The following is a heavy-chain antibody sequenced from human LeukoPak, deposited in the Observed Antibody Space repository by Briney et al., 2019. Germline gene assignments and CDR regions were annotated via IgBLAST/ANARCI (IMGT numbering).Heavy chain of an antibody. D-gene: IGHD6-19*01. J-gene: IGHJ6*03. CDR3: ARVSVIAVAGYYYYYMDV. Sequence: SETLSLICTVPGGSITSYYWSWIRQPAGKGLEWIGRVYTSENTNYNPSLESRVTMSVDTSKNQFSLKLRLVTAADTAVYYCARVSVIAVAGYYYYYMDVWGKGTTVTVSS. V-gene: IGHV4-4*07. CDR1: GGSITSYY. CDR2: VYTSENT.